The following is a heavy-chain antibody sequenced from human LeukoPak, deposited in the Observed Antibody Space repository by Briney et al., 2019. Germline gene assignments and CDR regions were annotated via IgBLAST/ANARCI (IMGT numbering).Heavy chain of an antibody. Sequence: SETLSLTCAVYGGSFSGYYWSWIRQPPGKGLEWIGEINHSGSTNYNPSLKSRVTILVDTSKIQFSLKLSSVTAADTAVYYCARHVLGGSYFDYWDQGTLVTVSS. J-gene: IGHJ4*02. CDR1: GGSFSGYY. D-gene: IGHD1-26*01. CDR3: ARHVLGGSYFDY. CDR2: INHSGST. V-gene: IGHV4-34*01.